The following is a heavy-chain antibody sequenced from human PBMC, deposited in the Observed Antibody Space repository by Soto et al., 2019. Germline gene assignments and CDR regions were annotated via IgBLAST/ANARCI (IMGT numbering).Heavy chain of an antibody. Sequence: SETLSLTCTVSGGSISGSSYYWGWIRQPPGKGLEWIGSIYYSESTYFNPSLKSRVTISVDTSKNQFSLKLSSVTAADTAVYYCAVRTSGSYYSFGFWGQGTLVTVSS. D-gene: IGHD1-26*01. CDR1: GGSISGSSYY. CDR3: AVRTSGSYYSFGF. CDR2: IYYSEST. J-gene: IGHJ4*02. V-gene: IGHV4-39*01.